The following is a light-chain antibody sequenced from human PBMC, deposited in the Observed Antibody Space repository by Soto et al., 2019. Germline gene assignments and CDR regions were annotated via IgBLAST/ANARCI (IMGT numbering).Light chain of an antibody. Sequence: QSALTQPRSVSGSPGQSVTISCTGTSSDVGAYNYVSWYQQHPGKAPKLMIYDVSKRPSGVPDRFSGSKSGNTASLTISGLQAEDEADYYCCSYVGSYNYVFGTGTKVTV. CDR1: SSDVGAYNY. J-gene: IGLJ1*01. CDR2: DVS. V-gene: IGLV2-11*01. CDR3: CSYVGSYNYV.